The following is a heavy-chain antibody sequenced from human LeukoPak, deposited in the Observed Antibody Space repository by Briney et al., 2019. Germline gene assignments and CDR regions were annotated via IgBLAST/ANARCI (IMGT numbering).Heavy chain of an antibody. Sequence: ASVKVSCKASGYTFTDDYIHWVRQAPGQGLEWMGWINVNSGGTNYAQKFYARVTMTRDTSISTAYMELSRLRSDDTAVYYCATGSGSYYLNWGQGTLVTVSS. CDR3: ATGSGSYYLN. V-gene: IGHV1-2*02. D-gene: IGHD3-10*01. CDR2: INVNSGGT. CDR1: GYTFTDDY. J-gene: IGHJ4*02.